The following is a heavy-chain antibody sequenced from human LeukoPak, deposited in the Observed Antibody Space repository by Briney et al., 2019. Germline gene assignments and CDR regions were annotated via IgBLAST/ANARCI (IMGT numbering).Heavy chain of an antibody. Sequence: GRSLRLSCAASGFTFDDYAMHWVRQAPGKGLEWVSGISWNSGSIGYADSVRGRFTISRDNAKNSLYLQMNSLRAEDTALYYCAKEPSVGGVDYWGQGTLVTVSS. J-gene: IGHJ4*02. V-gene: IGHV3-9*01. CDR3: AKEPSVGGVDY. CDR2: ISWNSGSI. CDR1: GFTFDDYA. D-gene: IGHD2-21*01.